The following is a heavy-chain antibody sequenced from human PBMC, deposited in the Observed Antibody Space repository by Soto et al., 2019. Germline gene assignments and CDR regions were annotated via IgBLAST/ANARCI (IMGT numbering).Heavy chain of an antibody. CDR2: ISGSGGST. CDR3: AKAHTVLLWFGEEAYYFDY. J-gene: IGHJ4*02. V-gene: IGHV3-23*01. CDR1: GFTFSSYA. D-gene: IGHD3-10*01. Sequence: GGSLRLSCAASGFTFSSYAMSWVRQAPGKGLEWVSAISGSGGSTYYADSVKGRFTISRDNSKNTLYLQMNSLRAEDTAVYYCAKAHTVLLWFGEEAYYFDYWGQGTLVTVSS.